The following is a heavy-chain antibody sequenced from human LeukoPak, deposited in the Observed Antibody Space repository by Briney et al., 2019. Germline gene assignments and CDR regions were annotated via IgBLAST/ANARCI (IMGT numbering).Heavy chain of an antibody. J-gene: IGHJ4*02. CDR3: ARVLNYYDSSGYYFSY. D-gene: IGHD3-22*01. CDR1: GFTFSYYT. Sequence: PGGSLRLSCAASGFTFSYYTMHWVGQAPGKGLEWVAVISYDGSNKYYADSVKGRFTISRDNSKNTLYLQMNSLRAEDTAVYYCARVLNYYDSSGYYFSYWGQGTLVTVSS. CDR2: ISYDGSNK. V-gene: IGHV3-30-3*01.